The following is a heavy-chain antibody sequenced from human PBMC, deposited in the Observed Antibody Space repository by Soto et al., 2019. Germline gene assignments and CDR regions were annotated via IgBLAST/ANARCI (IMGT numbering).Heavy chain of an antibody. J-gene: IGHJ5*02. V-gene: IGHV6-1*01. CDR3: ARDMGCSSTSCYLTVVWFDP. CDR1: GDSVSINSAA. CDR2: TYYRSKWYN. D-gene: IGHD2-2*01. Sequence: SQSFSLTCAISGDSVSINSAAWNWIRQSPSRGLEWLGRTYYRSKWYNDYAVPVKSRITINPDTSKNQFSLQLNSVTPEDTAVYYCARDMGCSSTSCYLTVVWFDPWGQGTLVTVSS.